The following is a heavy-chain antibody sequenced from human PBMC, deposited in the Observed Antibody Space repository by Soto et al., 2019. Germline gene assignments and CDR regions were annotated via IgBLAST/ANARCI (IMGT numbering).Heavy chain of an antibody. CDR2: IIPIFGTA. CDR3: AKDRAIRPGSDFDY. J-gene: IGHJ4*02. CDR1: GGTFSSYA. Sequence: ASVKVSCKASGGTFSSYAISWVRQAPGQGLEWMGGIIPIFGTANYAQKFQGRVTITADESTSTAYMELSSLRSEDTAVFYCAKDRAIRPGSDFDYWGQGTQVTVSS. D-gene: IGHD2-15*01. V-gene: IGHV1-69*13.